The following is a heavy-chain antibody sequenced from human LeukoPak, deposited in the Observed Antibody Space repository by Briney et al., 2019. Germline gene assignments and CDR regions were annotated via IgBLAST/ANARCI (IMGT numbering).Heavy chain of an antibody. CDR1: GGSFNGYY. CDR2: INHSGST. Sequence: SETLSLTCVVYGGSFNGYYWSWIRQPPGKGLEWIGEINHSGSTNYNPSLKSRVTMSVDTSKNQTSLKLSSATAADTAVYYCARLGNSWRLSWFDPWGQGTLVTVSS. D-gene: IGHD6-13*01. CDR3: ARLGNSWRLSWFDP. V-gene: IGHV4-34*01. J-gene: IGHJ5*02.